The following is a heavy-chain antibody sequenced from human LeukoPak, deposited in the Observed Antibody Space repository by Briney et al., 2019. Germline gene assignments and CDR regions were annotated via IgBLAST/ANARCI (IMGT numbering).Heavy chain of an antibody. CDR1: GYTFTSYY. V-gene: IGHV1-46*01. D-gene: IGHD3-22*01. CDR3: ARGDDCYDSSGYYYTRFDP. J-gene: IGHJ5*02. Sequence: GASVKVSCKASGYTFTSYYMHWVRQAPGQGLEWMGIINPSGGSTNYAQKFQGRVTITADKSTSTAYMELSSLRSEDTAVYYCARGDDCYDSSGYYYTRFDPWGQGTLVTVSS. CDR2: INPSGGST.